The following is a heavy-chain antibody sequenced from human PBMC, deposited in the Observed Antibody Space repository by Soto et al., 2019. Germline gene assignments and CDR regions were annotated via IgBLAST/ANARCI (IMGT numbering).Heavy chain of an antibody. J-gene: IGHJ6*02. CDR2: IYYSGST. CDR3: ARGAALNTYYNYYGMDV. CDR1: GGSISSSSYY. D-gene: IGHD6-25*01. Sequence: SEILSLTCTVSGGSISSSSYYWGWIRQPPGKGLEWIGSIYYSGSTYYNPSLKSRVTISIDTSKNQFSLKLTSVTATDTAVYFCARGAALNTYYNYYGMDVWGQGTTVTVSS. V-gene: IGHV4-39*01.